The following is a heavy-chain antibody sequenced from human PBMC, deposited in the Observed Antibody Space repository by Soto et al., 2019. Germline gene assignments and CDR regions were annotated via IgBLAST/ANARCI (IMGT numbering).Heavy chain of an antibody. CDR3: ARVRRSRHYYYGMDV. CDR1: GFTFSSYW. D-gene: IGHD6-13*01. CDR2: IKQDGSEK. V-gene: IGHV3-7*03. Sequence: HPGGSLRLSCAASGFTFSSYWMSWVRQAPGKGLEWVANIKQDGSEKYYVDSVKGRFTISRDNAKNSLYLQMNSLRAEDTAVYYCARVRRSRHYYYGMDVWGQGTTVTVSS. J-gene: IGHJ6*02.